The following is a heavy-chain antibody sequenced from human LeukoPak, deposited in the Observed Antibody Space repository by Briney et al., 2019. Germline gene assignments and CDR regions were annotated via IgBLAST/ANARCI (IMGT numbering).Heavy chain of an antibody. J-gene: IGHJ6*03. CDR3: ARIVRGSGSYYYYYYYMDV. Sequence: PSETLSLTCTVSGGSVSTYYWSWIRQPPGKGLEWIGCIYYSGSTNYNPSLKSRVTISVDTSKNQFSLKLSSVTAADTAVYYCARIVRGSGSYYYYYYYMDVWGKGTTVTISS. CDR2: IYYSGST. V-gene: IGHV4-59*08. CDR1: GGSVSTYY. D-gene: IGHD3-10*01.